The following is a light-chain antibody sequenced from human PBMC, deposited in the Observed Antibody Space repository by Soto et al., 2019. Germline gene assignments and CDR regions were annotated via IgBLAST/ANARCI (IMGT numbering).Light chain of an antibody. CDR1: QSISSN. CDR2: GAS. Sequence: EIVMTQSPATLSVSPGERATLSCRASQSISSNLAWYQQKPGQAPRLLIYGASSRDTGIPDRFSGGGSGTDFTLTISRLEPEDFAVYYCQQYGNSPQTFGQGTKVDIK. V-gene: IGKV3-20*01. CDR3: QQYGNSPQT. J-gene: IGKJ1*01.